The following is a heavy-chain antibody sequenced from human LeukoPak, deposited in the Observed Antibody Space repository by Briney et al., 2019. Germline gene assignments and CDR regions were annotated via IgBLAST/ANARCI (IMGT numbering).Heavy chain of an antibody. CDR1: GGSISSGNYY. CDR3: ARENYDILTGYYYFYMDV. CDR2: IYASGST. V-gene: IGHV4-61*02. D-gene: IGHD3-9*01. J-gene: IGHJ6*03. Sequence: PSETLSLTCTVSGGSISSGNYYWSWIRQPAGKGLEWIGRIYASGSTNYNPSLKSRVTISVDTSKNQFSLKLSSVTAADTAVYYCARENYDILTGYYYFYMDVWGKGTTVTISS.